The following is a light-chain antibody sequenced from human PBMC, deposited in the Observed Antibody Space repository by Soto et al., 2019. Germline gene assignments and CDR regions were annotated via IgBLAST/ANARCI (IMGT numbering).Light chain of an antibody. J-gene: IGLJ2*01. V-gene: IGLV1-40*01. Sequence: QSVLTQPPSVSGAPGQRVTISCTGSRSNIGAGYDVHWYQQLPGTAPKFLIYGNSNRPSGVPDRFSGSKSGTSASLAITGLQAADEADYYCQSYDSSLSGSVFGGGTQLPVL. CDR2: GNS. CDR3: QSYDSSLSGSV. CDR1: RSNIGAGYD.